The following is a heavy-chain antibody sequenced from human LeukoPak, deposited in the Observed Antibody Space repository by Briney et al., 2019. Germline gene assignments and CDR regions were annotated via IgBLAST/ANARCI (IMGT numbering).Heavy chain of an antibody. Sequence: GGSLRLSCASSGFTFSSYAMSWVRQAPGKGLKWVSAISGSGGSTYYADSVKGRFTISRDNSKNTLYLQMNSLRAEDTAVYYCATPIYDYVWGSYRYKYDYWGQGTLVTVSS. CDR3: ATPIYDYVWGSYRYKYDY. J-gene: IGHJ4*02. CDR2: ISGSGGST. V-gene: IGHV3-23*01. CDR1: GFTFSSYA. D-gene: IGHD3-16*02.